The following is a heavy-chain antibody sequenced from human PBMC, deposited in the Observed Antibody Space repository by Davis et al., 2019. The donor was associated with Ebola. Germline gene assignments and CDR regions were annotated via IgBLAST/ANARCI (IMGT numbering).Heavy chain of an antibody. CDR3: ASAFYDYIWGSYRY. CDR1: GFTFSSYG. D-gene: IGHD3-16*02. Sequence: GGSLRLSCAASGFTFSSYGMHWVRQAPGKGQEWVAVTWYDGSNKYYADSVKGRFTISRDNSKNTLYLQMNSLRAEDTAVYYCASAFYDYIWGSYRYWGQGTLVTVSS. J-gene: IGHJ4*02. CDR2: TWYDGSNK. V-gene: IGHV3-33*01.